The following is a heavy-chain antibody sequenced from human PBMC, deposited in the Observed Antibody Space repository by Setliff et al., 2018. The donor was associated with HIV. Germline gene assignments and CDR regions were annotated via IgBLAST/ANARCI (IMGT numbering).Heavy chain of an antibody. Sequence: SETLSLTCSVSGDSISRSSFFWTWIRQHPGKGLEWIGYIYYTGSTNYNPSLKSRVTISLDTSKNQFSLKLSSVNAADTGVYYCARRTFGSGRFDPWGQGTLVTVSS. D-gene: IGHD3-16*01. CDR1: GDSISRSSFF. J-gene: IGHJ5*02. CDR2: IYYTGST. CDR3: ARRTFGSGRFDP. V-gene: IGHV4-61*05.